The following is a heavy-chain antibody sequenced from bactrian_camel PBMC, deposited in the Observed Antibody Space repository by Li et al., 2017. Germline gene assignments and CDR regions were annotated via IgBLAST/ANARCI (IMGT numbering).Heavy chain of an antibody. J-gene: IGHJ4*01. CDR1: GSKSSVRS. CDR2: ILSDGTA. CDR3: AAERSFVVGRWGSKYEYRY. V-gene: IGHV3S53*01. D-gene: IGHD2*01. Sequence: HVQLVESGGGSVQAGGSLRLSCAASGSKSSVRSMAWFRQTPGSEREEVASILSDGTATYADSVKGRFTISQDNDKNVLSLQMNDLKVEDTAMYYCAAERSFVVGRWGSKYEYRYWGQGTQVNVS.